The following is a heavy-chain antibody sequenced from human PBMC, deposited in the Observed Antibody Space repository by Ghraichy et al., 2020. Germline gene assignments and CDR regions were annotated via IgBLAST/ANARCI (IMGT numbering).Heavy chain of an antibody. V-gene: IGHV3-11*01. CDR2: ISGSGSST. D-gene: IGHD3/OR15-3a*01. CDR1: GFTFSDSA. J-gene: IGHJ4*02. Sequence: GESLNISCAASGFTFSDSAMSWIRQAPGKGLECVSYISGSGSSTYYADSVKGRFTISRDNAKNSLYLQMNSLRAEDTAVYYCARFRTLGFWGQGTLVTVSS. CDR3: ARFRTLGF.